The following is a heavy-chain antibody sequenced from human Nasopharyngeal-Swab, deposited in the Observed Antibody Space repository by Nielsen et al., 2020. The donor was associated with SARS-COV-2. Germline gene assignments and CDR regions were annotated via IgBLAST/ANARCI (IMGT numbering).Heavy chain of an antibody. Sequence: GGSLRLSCAASGFTFSSYSRNWVRHAPGKGLGWVSAISSSGSNIYYADSVKGRFTISRDNAKSSLYLQVNSLSAEDTAVYYCTRGGDFWSGYSNWFDPWGRGTLVTVSS. CDR3: TRGGDFWSGYSNWFDP. V-gene: IGHV3-21*01. CDR2: ISSSGSNI. CDR1: GFTFSSYS. D-gene: IGHD3-3*01. J-gene: IGHJ5*02.